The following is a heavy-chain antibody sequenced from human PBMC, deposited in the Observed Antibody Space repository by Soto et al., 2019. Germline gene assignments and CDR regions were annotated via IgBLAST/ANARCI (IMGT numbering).Heavy chain of an antibody. Sequence: SVKVSCKASGGTFSSYAISWVRQAPGQGLEWMGGIIPIFGTANYAQKFQGRVTITADESTSTAYMELSSLRSEDTAVYYCARSVFSVTIAARPILYYYYYGMDVWGQWTTVTVSS. CDR2: IIPIFGTA. J-gene: IGHJ6*02. V-gene: IGHV1-69*13. D-gene: IGHD6-6*01. CDR3: ARSVFSVTIAARPILYYYYYGMDV. CDR1: GGTFSSYA.